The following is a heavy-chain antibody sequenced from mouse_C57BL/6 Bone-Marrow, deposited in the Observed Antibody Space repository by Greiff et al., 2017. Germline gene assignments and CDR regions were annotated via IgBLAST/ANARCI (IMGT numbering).Heavy chain of an antibody. Sequence: QVQLQQPGAELVKPGASVKMSCTASGYTFTSYCITWVKQRPGQGLEWIGDIYPGSGSTNYNEKFKSKATLTVDTSSSTAYMQLSSLTSEDSAVYYCASPYGDSNFDYWGQGTTLTVSS. CDR2: IYPGSGST. V-gene: IGHV1-55*01. D-gene: IGHD1-2*01. J-gene: IGHJ2*01. CDR3: ASPYGDSNFDY. CDR1: GYTFTSYC.